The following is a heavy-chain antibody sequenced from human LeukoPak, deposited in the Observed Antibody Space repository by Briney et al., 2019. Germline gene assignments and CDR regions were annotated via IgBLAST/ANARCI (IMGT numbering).Heavy chain of an antibody. CDR2: ITSNLATI. V-gene: IGHV3-48*02. CDR3: ARSVEGHFDY. Sequence: GGSLRLSCAASGFTFNIYSMNWVRQAPGKGLEWISYITSNLATIRYADSVKGRFTISRDNAGKSLFLHMNSLRDDDTAVYYCARSVEGHFDYWGQGTLVTVSS. D-gene: IGHD2-21*01. J-gene: IGHJ4*02. CDR1: GFTFNIYS.